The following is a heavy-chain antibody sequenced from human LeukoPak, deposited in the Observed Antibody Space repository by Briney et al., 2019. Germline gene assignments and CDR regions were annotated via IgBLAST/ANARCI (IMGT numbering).Heavy chain of an antibody. D-gene: IGHD1-7*01. CDR3: ARKAQYNGHYPLDY. CDR1: GFTFTSYS. V-gene: IGHV3-23*01. CDR2: TSDRGDYT. J-gene: IGHJ4*02. Sequence: GGSLRLSCAASGFTFTSYSVSWVRQAPGKGLEWVSGTSDRGDYTYHADSVKGRFTISRDSSKNTLFLQMSSLRAEDTALYFCARKAQYNGHYPLDYWGQGTLVTVSS.